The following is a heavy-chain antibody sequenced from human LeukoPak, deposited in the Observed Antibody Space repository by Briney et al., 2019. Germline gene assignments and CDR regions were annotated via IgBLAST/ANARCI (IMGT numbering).Heavy chain of an antibody. D-gene: IGHD3-9*01. Sequence: ASVKVSCKASGYTFTSYAMHWVRQAPGQRLEWMGWINAGNGNTEYSQKFQGRVTITRDTSASTAYMELSSLRSEDTAVYYCARSEHYDILTGYWYWGQGTLVTVSS. CDR3: ARSEHYDILTGYWY. V-gene: IGHV1-3*01. J-gene: IGHJ4*02. CDR2: INAGNGNT. CDR1: GYTFTSYA.